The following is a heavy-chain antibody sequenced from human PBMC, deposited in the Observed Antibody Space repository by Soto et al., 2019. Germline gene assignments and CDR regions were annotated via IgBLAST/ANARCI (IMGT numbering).Heavy chain of an antibody. Sequence: PSETLSLTCAVSGYSISSSNWWGWVRQPPGKGLEWIGYIYYSGTTYYNPSLKSRVTMSVDTSKNQFSLKLTSVTAADTAVYYCARQSSSWDYYYGMDVWGQGTTVTVSS. D-gene: IGHD6-13*01. J-gene: IGHJ6*02. CDR2: IYYSGTT. CDR1: GYSISSSNW. CDR3: ARQSSSWDYYYGMDV. V-gene: IGHV4-28*01.